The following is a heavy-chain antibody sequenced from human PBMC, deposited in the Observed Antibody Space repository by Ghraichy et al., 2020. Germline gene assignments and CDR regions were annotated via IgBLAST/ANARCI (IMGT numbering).Heavy chain of an antibody. V-gene: IGHV4-34*01. Sequence: SETLSLTFAVYGGSFSGYYWSWIRQPTGKGLEWIGEIKHSGSTNFHQSLKGRVTISVDTSKNQFSLKLSSVTAADTAVYYCARGRRITIFVDKARRDYWGQGTLVTVSS. CDR3: ARGRRITIFVDKARRDY. D-gene: IGHD3-3*01. CDR1: GGSFSGYY. CDR2: IKHSGST. J-gene: IGHJ4*02.